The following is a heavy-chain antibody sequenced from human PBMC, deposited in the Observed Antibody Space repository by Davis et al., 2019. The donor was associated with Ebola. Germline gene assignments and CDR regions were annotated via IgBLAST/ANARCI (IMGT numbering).Heavy chain of an antibody. V-gene: IGHV4-31*03. CDR3: ARARIRGEFSDY. J-gene: IGHJ4*02. D-gene: IGHD3-16*02. Sequence: PSETLSLTCTVSGDSISSGGYYWSWIRQHPGKGLEWIGYIYYSGSTYYNPSLKSRGTISVDTSKNQFSLKLRSVTAADTAVYYCARARIRGEFSDYWGQGTLVTVSS. CDR1: GDSISSGGYY. CDR2: IYYSGST.